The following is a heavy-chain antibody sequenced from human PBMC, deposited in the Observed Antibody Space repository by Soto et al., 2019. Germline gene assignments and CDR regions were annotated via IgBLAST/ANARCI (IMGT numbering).Heavy chain of an antibody. CDR1: GGTFSSYA. CDR3: ARGVGQDIVVVPAANNYSYYGMDV. CDR2: IIPIFGTA. J-gene: IGHJ6*02. D-gene: IGHD2-2*01. Sequence: QVQLVQSGAEVKKPGSSVKVSCKASGGTFSSYAISWVRQATGQGLEWMGGIIPIFGTANYAQRFQGRVTITADESTSTAHMELSSLRSEDTAVYYCARGVGQDIVVVPAANNYSYYGMDVWGQGTTVTVSS. V-gene: IGHV1-69*01.